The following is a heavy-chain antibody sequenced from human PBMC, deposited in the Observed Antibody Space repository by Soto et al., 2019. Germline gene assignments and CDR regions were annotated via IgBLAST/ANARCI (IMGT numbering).Heavy chain of an antibody. CDR2: IYYSGST. D-gene: IGHD2-2*01. V-gene: IGHV4-39*07. Sequence: SETLSLTCTVSSGSISSSSYYWGRVRQAPGKGLEWIGSIYYSGSTYYNPSRKSRVTISGDTSKNQFSLKLSSVTAADTAVYYCARDRIRSRSTDWPEWFDPWGQAPLVTGSS. CDR3: ARDRIRSRSTDWPEWFDP. CDR1: SGSISSSSYY. J-gene: IGHJ5*02.